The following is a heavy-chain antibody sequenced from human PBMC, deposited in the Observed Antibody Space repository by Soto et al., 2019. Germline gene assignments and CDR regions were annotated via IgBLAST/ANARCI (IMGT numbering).Heavy chain of an antibody. Sequence: KPSETLSLTCTVSGGSISSYYWSWIRQPPGKGLEWIGYIYYSGSTNYNPSLKSRVTISVDTSKNQFSLKLSSVTAADTAVYYCARESGYCTNGVCYQRFDPWGQGTLVTVSS. D-gene: IGHD2-8*01. CDR3: ARESGYCTNGVCYQRFDP. V-gene: IGHV4-59*01. J-gene: IGHJ5*02. CDR1: GGSISSYY. CDR2: IYYSGST.